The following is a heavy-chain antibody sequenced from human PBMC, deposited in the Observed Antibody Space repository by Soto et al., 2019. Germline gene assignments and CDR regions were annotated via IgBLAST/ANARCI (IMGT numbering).Heavy chain of an antibody. D-gene: IGHD1-1*01. Sequence: TLSLTCTVSGASISGYYWSWIRKSAGKGLEWIGRIYATGTTDYNPSLKSRVMMSVDTSKKQFSLKLRSVTAADTAVYYCVRDGTKTLRDWFDPWGQGISVTVSS. CDR1: GASISGYY. CDR3: VRDGTKTLRDWFDP. J-gene: IGHJ5*02. V-gene: IGHV4-4*07. CDR2: IYATGTT.